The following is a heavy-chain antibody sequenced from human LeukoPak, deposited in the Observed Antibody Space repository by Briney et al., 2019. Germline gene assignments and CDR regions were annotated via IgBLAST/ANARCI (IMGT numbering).Heavy chain of an antibody. Sequence: GGSLRLSCAASGFTFSTYGMNWVRQAPGKGLEWVSYISSSSSIIYYVDSVKGRFTISRDNAKNSLYLQMNSLRAEDTAVYYCARKLGRRDDCWGQGTLVTVSS. J-gene: IGHJ4*02. V-gene: IGHV3-48*01. CDR2: ISSSSSII. CDR1: GFTFSTYG. CDR3: ARKLGRRDDC. D-gene: IGHD1-1*01.